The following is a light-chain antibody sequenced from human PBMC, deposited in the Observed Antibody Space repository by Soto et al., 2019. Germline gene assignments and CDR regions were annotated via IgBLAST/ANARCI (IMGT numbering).Light chain of an antibody. CDR2: EGS. J-gene: IGLJ2*01. V-gene: IGLV2-23*03. CDR1: SSDVGSYNL. Sequence: QSVLTQPASVSGSPGQSITISCTGNSSDVGSYNLVSWYQQHPGKAPKLMIYEGSKRPSGVSNRFSGSKSGNTASLTISGLQAEDEADYYCCSYAGSSNFVVFGGGTKVTVL. CDR3: CSYAGSSNFVV.